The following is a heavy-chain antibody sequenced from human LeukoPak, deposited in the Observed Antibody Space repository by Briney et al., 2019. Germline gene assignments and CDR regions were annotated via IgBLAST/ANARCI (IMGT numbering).Heavy chain of an antibody. D-gene: IGHD2-15*01. CDR3: AYSWSSTGALDI. J-gene: IGHJ3*02. V-gene: IGHV3-7*01. CDR2: IKEDESET. Sequence: GRSLRLSCAASGFTFSSHGMHWVRQAPGKGLEWVATIKEDESETYYVDSVKGRFTISRDNAKNSLSLEVNSLRVEDTAVYFCAYSWSSTGALDIWGQGTMVNVSS. CDR1: GFTFSSHG.